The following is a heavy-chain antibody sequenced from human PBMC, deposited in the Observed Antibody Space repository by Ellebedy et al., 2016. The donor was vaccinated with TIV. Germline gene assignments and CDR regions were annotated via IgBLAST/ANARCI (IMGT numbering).Heavy chain of an antibody. Sequence: GESLKISCAASGFIFSNYDMHWVRQAPGKGLEWVAYTRFDGKNKYYADSVKGRFTISRDNSKNTLYLQMNSLRADDTAVYYCARATSSAGYFSPRNWFDPWGQGTLVTVSS. J-gene: IGHJ5*02. V-gene: IGHV3-30*02. D-gene: IGHD6-13*01. CDR1: GFIFSNYD. CDR2: TRFDGKNK. CDR3: ARATSSAGYFSPRNWFDP.